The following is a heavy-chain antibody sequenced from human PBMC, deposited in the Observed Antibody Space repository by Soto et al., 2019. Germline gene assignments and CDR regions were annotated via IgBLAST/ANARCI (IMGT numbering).Heavy chain of an antibody. J-gene: IGHJ4*02. CDR3: ARVIITATGTSGFDS. Sequence: QVQLQESGTGLVKPSQTLSLTCTVSGGSIRSSDYYWSWIRQPPGKGLEWIGYVYYSESAYYNPSLQSRGFISIDTSKNQFSLTLSSVTAADTAVYYCARVIITATGTSGFDSWRQGTLVTVSS. D-gene: IGHD6-13*01. CDR1: GGSIRSSDYY. V-gene: IGHV4-30-4*01. CDR2: VYYSESA.